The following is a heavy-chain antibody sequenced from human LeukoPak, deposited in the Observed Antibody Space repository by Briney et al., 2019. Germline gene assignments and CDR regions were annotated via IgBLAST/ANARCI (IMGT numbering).Heavy chain of an antibody. D-gene: IGHD2-2*01. Sequence: ASVKVSCKASGYTFTGYYMHWVRQAPGQGLEWMGRINPNSGGTNYAQKFQGRVTMTRDTSISTAYMELSRLRPDDTAVYYCARGGDIVVVPVTDYWGQGTLVTVSS. V-gene: IGHV1-2*06. CDR2: INPNSGGT. J-gene: IGHJ4*02. CDR3: ARGGDIVVVPVTDY. CDR1: GYTFTGYY.